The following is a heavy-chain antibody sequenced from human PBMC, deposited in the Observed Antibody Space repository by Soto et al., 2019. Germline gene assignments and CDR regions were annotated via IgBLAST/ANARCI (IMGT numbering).Heavy chain of an antibody. CDR1: GGSISGGVYY. Sequence: QVQLQESGPGLVKPSETLSLTCTVSGGSISGGVYYWSWIRQPPGKGLAWIGYIYATGSTYYNPSLRSRVTISVDTSNNQFSLRLTSVTAADSAVYYCAREVIPLTTDWYFDLWCRGTLVTVSP. CDR2: IYATGST. V-gene: IGHV4-30-4*01. D-gene: IGHD4-17*01. J-gene: IGHJ2*01. CDR3: AREVIPLTTDWYFDL.